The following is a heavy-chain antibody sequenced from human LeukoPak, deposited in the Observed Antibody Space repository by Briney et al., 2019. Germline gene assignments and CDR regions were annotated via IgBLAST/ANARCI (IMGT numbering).Heavy chain of an antibody. D-gene: IGHD3-22*01. Sequence: ASVKVSCKASGYTFTSYAISWVRQAPGQGLEWMGGIIPIFGAANYAQKFQGRVTITADKSTSTAYMELSSLRSEDTAVYYCALMNSSGYYYVDYWGQGTLVTVSS. CDR2: IIPIFGAA. CDR1: GYTFTSYA. J-gene: IGHJ4*02. V-gene: IGHV1-69*06. CDR3: ALMNSSGYYYVDY.